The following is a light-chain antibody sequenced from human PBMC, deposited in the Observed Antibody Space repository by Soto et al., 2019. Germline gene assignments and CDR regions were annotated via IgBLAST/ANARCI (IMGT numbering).Light chain of an antibody. J-gene: IGLJ1*01. CDR1: NSNIGSDI. Sequence: QSVLTQPPSASGTPGQRATISCCGSNSNIGSDIVNCYQLLPGAAPEVLINTTNQRPSGVPERFSGSKSGTSASLAISGLQSEDEANSYCATWDGGLSGPFVFGTVTKVTVL. CDR2: TTN. V-gene: IGLV1-44*01. CDR3: ATWDGGLSGPFV.